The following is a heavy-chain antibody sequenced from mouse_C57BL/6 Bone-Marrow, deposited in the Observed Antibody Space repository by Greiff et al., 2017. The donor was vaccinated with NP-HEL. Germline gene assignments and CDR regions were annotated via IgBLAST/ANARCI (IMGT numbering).Heavy chain of an antibody. CDR1: GYSFTGYY. V-gene: IGHV1-42*01. Sequence: VQLKESGPELVKPGASVKISCKASGYSFTGYYMNWVKQSPEKSLEWIGEINPSTGGTTYNQKFKAKATLIVDKSSSTAYMQLKSLTSEDSAVYYCERGTEVTTGALYAMDYWGQGTSVTVSS. J-gene: IGHJ4*01. D-gene: IGHD2-2*01. CDR3: ERGTEVTTGALYAMDY. CDR2: INPSTGGT.